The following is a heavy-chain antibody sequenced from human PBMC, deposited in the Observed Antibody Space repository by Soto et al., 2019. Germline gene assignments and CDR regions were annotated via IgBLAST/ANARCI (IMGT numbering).Heavy chain of an antibody. D-gene: IGHD3-9*01. Sequence: GGSLRLSCAASGFTFSSYSMNWVRQAPGKGLEWVSSISSSSSYIYYADSVKGRFTISRDNAKNSLYLQMNSLRAEDTGVYYCARARYIFREKLRLYGKDVWGRGTTVIGSS. V-gene: IGHV3-21*01. CDR3: ARARYIFREKLRLYGKDV. J-gene: IGHJ6*02. CDR2: ISSSSSYI. CDR1: GFTFSSYS.